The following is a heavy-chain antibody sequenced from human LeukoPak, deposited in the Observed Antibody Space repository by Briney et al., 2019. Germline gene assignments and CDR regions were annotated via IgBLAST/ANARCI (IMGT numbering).Heavy chain of an antibody. CDR1: EFTFSSYE. CDR3: AREWKDAFGL. V-gene: IGHV3-48*03. Sequence: PGGSLRLSCAASEFTFSSYEMNWVRQAPGKGLDWISYISSSASTIYYADSVKGRFTISRDNAKNSLYLQMNSLRVEDTAVYYCAREWKDAFGLWGQGTMVTVSS. J-gene: IGHJ3*01. CDR2: ISSSASTI. D-gene: IGHD1-1*01.